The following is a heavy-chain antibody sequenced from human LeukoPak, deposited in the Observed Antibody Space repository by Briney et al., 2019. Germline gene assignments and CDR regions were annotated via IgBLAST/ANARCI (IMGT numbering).Heavy chain of an antibody. CDR2: IKQDGSEK. CDR3: ARRRYCSGGSCYSRKDAFDI. CDR1: GFTFSSCW. Sequence: GGSLRLSCAASGFTFSSCWMSWVRQAPGKGLEWVANIKQDGSEKYYVDSVKGRFTISRDNAKNSLYLQMNSLRAEDTAVYYCARRRYCSGGSCYSRKDAFDIWGQGTMVTVSS. V-gene: IGHV3-7*01. J-gene: IGHJ3*02. D-gene: IGHD2-15*01.